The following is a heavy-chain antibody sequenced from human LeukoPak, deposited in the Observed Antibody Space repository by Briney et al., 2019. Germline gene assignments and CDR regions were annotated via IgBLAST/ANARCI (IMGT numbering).Heavy chain of an antibody. CDR2: INPNSGGT. CDR3: ASGDDYVWGSPDY. D-gene: IGHD3-16*01. CDR1: GYTFTGYY. V-gene: IGHV1-2*02. J-gene: IGHJ4*02. Sequence: ASVKVSCKASGYTFTGYYMHWVRRAPGQGLEWMGWINPNSGGTNYAQKFQGRVTMTRDTSISTAYMELSRLRSDDTAVYYCASGDDYVWGSPDYWGQGTLVTVSS.